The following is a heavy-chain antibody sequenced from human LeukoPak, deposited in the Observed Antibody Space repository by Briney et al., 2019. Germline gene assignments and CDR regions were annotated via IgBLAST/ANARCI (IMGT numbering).Heavy chain of an antibody. V-gene: IGHV3-66*01. CDR1: GFTVSSNY. J-gene: IGHJ1*01. CDR2: IYSGSST. CDR3: ARDAPHAEYFQH. Sequence: GSLRLSCAASGFTVSSNYMSWIRQAPGKGLEWVSVIYSGSSTYYADSVKGRFTISRDNSKNTLYLQMNSLRAEDTAVYYCARDAPHAEYFQHWGQGTLVTVSS.